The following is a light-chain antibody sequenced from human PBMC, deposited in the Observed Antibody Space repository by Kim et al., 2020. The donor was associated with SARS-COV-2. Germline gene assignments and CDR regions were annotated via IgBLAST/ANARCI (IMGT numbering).Light chain of an antibody. J-gene: IGLJ2*01. Sequence: VSVAPGQTAGISCDGDIVDRSVHWYQQRPGRAPDLLIYRENNRPSWVPQRFSGSQSGNTATLTISGVLAGDEAHYFCQVWDTKTVLFGGGTQLTVL. CDR2: REN. V-gene: IGLV3-9*02. CDR3: QVWDTKTVL. CDR1: IVDRS.